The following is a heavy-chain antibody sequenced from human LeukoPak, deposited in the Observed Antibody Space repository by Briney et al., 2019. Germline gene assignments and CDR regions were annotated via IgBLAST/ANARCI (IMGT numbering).Heavy chain of an antibody. V-gene: IGHV4-59*01. CDR1: GGSISSYY. D-gene: IGHD3-10*01. Sequence: SETLSLTCTVSGGSISSYYWSWIRQPPGKGVEWIGYIYYSGSTNYNPSLKSRVTISVDTSKNQFSLKLSSVTAADTAVYYCARQRHSGGSADWFDPWGQGTLVTVSS. CDR2: IYYSGST. CDR3: ARQRHSGGSADWFDP. J-gene: IGHJ5*02.